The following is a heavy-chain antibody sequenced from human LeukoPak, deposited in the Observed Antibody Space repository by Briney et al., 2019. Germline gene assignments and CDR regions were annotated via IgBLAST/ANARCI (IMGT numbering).Heavy chain of an antibody. V-gene: IGHV1-18*04. CDR2: ISAYNGNT. J-gene: IGHJ4*02. Sequence: GASVKVSCKASGYTFTGYYLHWVRQAPGQGLEWMGWISAYNGNTNYAQKLQGRVTMTTDTSTSTAYMELRSLRSDDTAVYYCASQLTYYYDSSGYYYRDYWGQGTLVTVSS. CDR3: ASQLTYYYDSSGYYYRDY. D-gene: IGHD3-22*01. CDR1: GYTFTGYY.